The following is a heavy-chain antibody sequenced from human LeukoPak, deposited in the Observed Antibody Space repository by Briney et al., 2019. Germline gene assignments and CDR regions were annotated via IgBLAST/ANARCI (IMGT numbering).Heavy chain of an antibody. CDR2: ISYDGSNK. CDR1: GFTFSSYG. D-gene: IGHD2-15*01. CDR3: ARGYCSGGSCEQDVRFSLDY. Sequence: GGSLRLSCAASGFTFSSYGMHRVRQAPGKGLEWVAVISYDGSNKYYADSVKGRFTISRDNSKNTLYLQMNSLRAEDTAVYYCARGYCSGGSCEQDVRFSLDYWGQGTLVTVSS. V-gene: IGHV3-30*19. J-gene: IGHJ4*02.